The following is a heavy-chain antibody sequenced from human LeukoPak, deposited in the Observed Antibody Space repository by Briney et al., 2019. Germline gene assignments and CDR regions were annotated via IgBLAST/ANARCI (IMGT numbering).Heavy chain of an antibody. D-gene: IGHD5-24*01. Sequence: SETLSLTCTVSGGSISSYYWSWIRQPPGKGLEGIGYIYYSGSTNYNPSLKSRVTISLDTSKNQFSLKLSSVTAADTAVYYCARGGGSRDGYNFDYWGQGTPVTVSS. CDR2: IYYSGST. V-gene: IGHV4-59*01. CDR3: ARGGGSRDGYNFDY. CDR1: GGSISSYY. J-gene: IGHJ4*02.